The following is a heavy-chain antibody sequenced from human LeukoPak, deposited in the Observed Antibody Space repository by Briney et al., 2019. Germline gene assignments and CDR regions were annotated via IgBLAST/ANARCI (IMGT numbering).Heavy chain of an antibody. CDR2: IFYSGST. CDR1: GGSISTDSYY. Sequence: SETLSLTCTVSGGSISTDSYYWAWICQPPGKGLEWIGSIFYSGSTHYNPSLKSRATISVDTSKNQFSLKLNSVTAADTAVYYCAREDPQTKVPEGMDVWGQGTTVTVSS. V-gene: IGHV4-39*07. J-gene: IGHJ6*02. CDR3: AREDPQTKVPEGMDV. D-gene: IGHD4/OR15-4a*01.